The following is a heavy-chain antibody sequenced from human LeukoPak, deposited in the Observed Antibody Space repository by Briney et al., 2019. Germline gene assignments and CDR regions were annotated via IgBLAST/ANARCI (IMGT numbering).Heavy chain of an antibody. CDR1: GYRFSDHG. Sequence: GASVKVSCKASGYRFSDHGISWVRQAPGQGLEWLGWISAYNGDTNYAQKFQGRVIMTTDTSTSTAYMELTSLRSDDTAVYYCARDLAVRGVNYYYYGMDVWGQGTTVTVSS. D-gene: IGHD3-10*01. CDR3: ARDLAVRGVNYYYYGMDV. V-gene: IGHV1-18*01. J-gene: IGHJ6*02. CDR2: ISAYNGDT.